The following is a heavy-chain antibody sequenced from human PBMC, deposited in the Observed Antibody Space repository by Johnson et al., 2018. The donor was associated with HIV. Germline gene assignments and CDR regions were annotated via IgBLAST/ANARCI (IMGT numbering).Heavy chain of an antibody. CDR2: ISYDGSNK. CDR3: AKSPGKDHGGNSGAFHI. D-gene: IGHD4-23*01. V-gene: IGHV3-30-3*02. Sequence: QVQLVESGGGVVQPGRSLRLSCAASGFTFSSYAMHWVRQAPGKGLEWVAVISYDGSNKYYADSVKGRFTISRDNSKNTLYLQMNSLRAEDTAVYYCAKSPGKDHGGNSGAFHIWGQGTMVTVYS. CDR1: GFTFSSYA. J-gene: IGHJ3*02.